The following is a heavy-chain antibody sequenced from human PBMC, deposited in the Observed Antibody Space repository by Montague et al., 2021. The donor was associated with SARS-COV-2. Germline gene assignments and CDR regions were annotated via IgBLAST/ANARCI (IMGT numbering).Heavy chain of an antibody. Sequence: SLRLSCAASGFTFSNAWMSWVRQAPGKGLEWVGRIKSKTDGGTTXXAAPVKGRFTISRDDSKNTLYLQMNSLKTEDTAVYYCTTDGGFGELLTFYYGMDVWGQGTTVTVSS. CDR1: GFTFSNAW. CDR2: IKSKTDGGTT. V-gene: IGHV3-15*01. J-gene: IGHJ6*02. D-gene: IGHD3-10*01. CDR3: TTDGGFGELLTFYYGMDV.